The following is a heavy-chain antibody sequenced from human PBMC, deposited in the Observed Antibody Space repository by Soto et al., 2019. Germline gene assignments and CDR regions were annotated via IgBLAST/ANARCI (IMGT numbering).Heavy chain of an antibody. Sequence: PSETLSLTCAISGGSFSVYYWNWIRQSPGKGLEWIGEVNHAGSSNYNPSLRSRVTISVDTSKNQFSLKLSSVTAADTAVYFCATDSTRRGACDIWGQGTMVTVSS. CDR1: GGSFSVYY. J-gene: IGHJ3*02. D-gene: IGHD4-4*01. V-gene: IGHV4-34*01. CDR3: ATDSTRRGACDI. CDR2: VNHAGSS.